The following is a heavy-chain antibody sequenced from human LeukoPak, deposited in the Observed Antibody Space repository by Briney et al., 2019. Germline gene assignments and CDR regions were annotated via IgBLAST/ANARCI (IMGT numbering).Heavy chain of an antibody. D-gene: IGHD1-26*01. V-gene: IGHV1-69*01. Sequence: GSSVKVSCKASGGTFSSYAISWVRRAPGQGLEWMGGIIPIFGTANYAQKFQGRVTITADESTSTAYMELSSLRSEDTAVYYCAREGEEVGLDGFDYWGQGTLVTVSS. CDR2: IIPIFGTA. CDR1: GGTFSSYA. CDR3: AREGEEVGLDGFDY. J-gene: IGHJ4*02.